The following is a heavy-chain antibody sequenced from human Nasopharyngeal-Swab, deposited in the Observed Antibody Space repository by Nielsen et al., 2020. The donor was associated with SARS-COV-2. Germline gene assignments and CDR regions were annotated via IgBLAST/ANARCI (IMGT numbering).Heavy chain of an antibody. CDR2: VYTSGST. CDR1: GGSISGYF. V-gene: IGHV4-4*07. Sequence: SETLSLTCSVSGGSISGYFLSWIRQPAGEGLEWIGRVYTSGSTNYNPSLKSRVTISIDMSKNQFSLELRSVTAADTAFYYCVRSGTTKYGLDVWGQGTTVIVSS. D-gene: IGHD1-1*01. J-gene: IGHJ6*01. CDR3: VRSGTTKYGLDV.